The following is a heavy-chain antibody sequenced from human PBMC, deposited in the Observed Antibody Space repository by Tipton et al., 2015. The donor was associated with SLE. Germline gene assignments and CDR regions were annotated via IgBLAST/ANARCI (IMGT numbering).Heavy chain of an antibody. J-gene: IGHJ6*03. CDR2: ITSDGIYT. CDR1: GFSLSSYT. D-gene: IGHD4-11*01. V-gene: IGHV3-21*01. CDR3: ARETTVYYYIDV. Sequence: GSLRLSCAVSGFSLSSYTMNWVRQAPGKGLEWVSSITSDGIYTYYADSVKGRFTISRDDAKNSLYLQKNSLRAEDTAVYYCARETTVYYYIDVWGKGTTVTISS.